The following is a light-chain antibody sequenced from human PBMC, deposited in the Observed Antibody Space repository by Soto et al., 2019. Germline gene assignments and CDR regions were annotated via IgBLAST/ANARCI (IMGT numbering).Light chain of an antibody. V-gene: IGKV3-20*01. CDR1: QSVSSSY. Sequence: EIVLTQSPGTLSLSPGERDTLSCRASQSVSSSYLAWYQQKPGQAPRLLIYGASSMATGIPDRFSGSGSGTDFSLTFSRLEPEDFAVYYCQQMWTFGQGTKV. J-gene: IGKJ1*01. CDR2: GAS. CDR3: QQMWT.